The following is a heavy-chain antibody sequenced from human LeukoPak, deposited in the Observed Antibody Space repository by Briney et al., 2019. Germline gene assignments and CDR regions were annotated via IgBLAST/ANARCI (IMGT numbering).Heavy chain of an antibody. CDR3: ARGPYQLVDH. Sequence: GRSLRLSCAASGFTFSSYGMHWVRQAPGKGLEWVAVVWSDGNNKYYADSVKGRFTISRDNPKNTLYLQMNSLRADDTAVYYCARGPYQLVDHWGQGTLVTVPS. V-gene: IGHV3-33*01. CDR1: GFTFSSYG. CDR2: VWSDGNNK. J-gene: IGHJ4*02.